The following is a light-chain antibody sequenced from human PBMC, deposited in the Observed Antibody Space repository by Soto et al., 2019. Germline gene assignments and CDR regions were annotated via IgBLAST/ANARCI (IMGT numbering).Light chain of an antibody. CDR2: GAS. V-gene: IGKV3-15*01. Sequence: EIVMTQSPATLSVSPGERATLSCRASQSVTSNLAWYQQKPGQAPRLLIYGASTRATGIPARFSGSGSGTAFTLTISSLQSEDFAVYYCQQYNNWPPTCGQGTRLEIK. CDR3: QQYNNWPPT. J-gene: IGKJ5*01. CDR1: QSVTSN.